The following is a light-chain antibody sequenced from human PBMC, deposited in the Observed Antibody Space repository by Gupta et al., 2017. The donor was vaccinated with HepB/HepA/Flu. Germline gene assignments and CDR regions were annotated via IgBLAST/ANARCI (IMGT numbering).Light chain of an antibody. Sequence: QSVLTQPPSVYGAPGQRVTISCTGSSSNIGRGYDIHWYQQLPGIAPKLLIYVNNNRPSGVPDRFSGSKSGTSASLAISGLQAEDEADYYCQSYDSSLTGFVVFGGGTKLTVL. CDR3: QSYDSSLTGFVV. CDR2: VNN. CDR1: SSNIGRGYD. V-gene: IGLV1-40*01. J-gene: IGLJ2*01.